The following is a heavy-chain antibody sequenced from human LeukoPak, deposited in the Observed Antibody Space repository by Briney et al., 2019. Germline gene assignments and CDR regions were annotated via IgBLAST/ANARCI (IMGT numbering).Heavy chain of an antibody. CDR3: ARAGRRAYDFWSGYASQQPHNYYYYMDV. D-gene: IGHD3-3*01. CDR2: IYYSGST. J-gene: IGHJ6*03. Sequence: SETLSLTCTVSGYSISSGYYWGWIRQPPGKGLEWIGYIYYSGSTNYNPSLKSRVTISVDTSKNQFSLKLSSVTAADTAVYYCARAGRRAYDFWSGYASQQPHNYYYYMDVWGKGTTVTVSS. CDR1: GYSISSGYY. V-gene: IGHV4-38-2*02.